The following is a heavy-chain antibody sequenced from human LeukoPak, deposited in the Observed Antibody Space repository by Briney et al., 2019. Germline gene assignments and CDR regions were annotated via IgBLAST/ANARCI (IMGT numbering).Heavy chain of an antibody. D-gene: IGHD6-13*01. Sequence: PSETLSLTCAVYGGSFSGYYWSWIRQPPGKGLEWIGYIYYSGSTNYNPSLKSRVTISVDTSKNQFSLKLSSVTAADTAVYYCARRIIAAAAPYMDVWGKGTTVTVSS. CDR1: GGSFSGYY. CDR2: IYYSGST. CDR3: ARRIIAAAAPYMDV. V-gene: IGHV4-59*08. J-gene: IGHJ6*03.